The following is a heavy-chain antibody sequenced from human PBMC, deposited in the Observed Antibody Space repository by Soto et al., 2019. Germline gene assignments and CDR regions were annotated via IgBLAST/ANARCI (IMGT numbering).Heavy chain of an antibody. D-gene: IGHD6-19*01. CDR2: ISSSGSTI. CDR3: VREGSGWYSRGSFDF. CDR1: GFTFSSYE. J-gene: IGHJ3*01. Sequence: GGSLRLSCAASGFTFSSYEMNWVRQAPGKGLEWVSYISSSGSTIYYADSVKCRFTISRDNAKNSLYLQMNRLRAEDTAIYSCVREGSGWYSRGSFDFWGRGTMVTVSS. V-gene: IGHV3-48*03.